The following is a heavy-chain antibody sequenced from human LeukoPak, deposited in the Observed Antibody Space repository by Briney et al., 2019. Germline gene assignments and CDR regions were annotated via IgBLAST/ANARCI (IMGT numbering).Heavy chain of an antibody. CDR3: ARDAINYYGMDV. Sequence: ASVKVSCKASGYTFTSYGISWVRQAPGQGLEWMGWISAYNGNKNYAQKLQGRVTMTTDTPTSTAYMELRSLRSDDTAVYYCARDAINYYGMDVWGQGTTVTVSS. J-gene: IGHJ6*02. V-gene: IGHV1-18*01. CDR1: GYTFTSYG. D-gene: IGHD2-21*01. CDR2: ISAYNGNK.